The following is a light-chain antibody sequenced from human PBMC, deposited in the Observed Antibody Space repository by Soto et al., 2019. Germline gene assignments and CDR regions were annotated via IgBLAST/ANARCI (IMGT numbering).Light chain of an antibody. CDR3: QQYNSYPIT. V-gene: IGKV1-5*01. CDR2: DAS. CDR1: QSISSW. J-gene: IGKJ5*01. Sequence: DIQMTQSPSTLSASVGDRVTISCRASQSISSWLSWYQQNPGKAPKLLIYDASNLESGVPSRFSGSGSGTDFTLTISSLHPDDFATYYCQQYNSYPITFGQGTRLEIK.